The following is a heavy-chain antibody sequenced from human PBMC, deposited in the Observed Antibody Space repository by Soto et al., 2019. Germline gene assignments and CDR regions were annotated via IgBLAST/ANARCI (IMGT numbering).Heavy chain of an antibody. CDR1: GLTFSSYA. J-gene: IGHJ4*02. V-gene: IGHV3-23*01. CDR3: AKEGFSSVVVTATSDY. D-gene: IGHD2-21*02. CDR2: ISGSVGST. Sequence: XECLRLSCAASGLTFSSYAMSWVRQTPGKGLEWVSAISGSVGSTYYADSVKGRFTISRDNSKNTLYLQMNSLRAEDTAVYYCAKEGFSSVVVTATSDYWGQATLVTVSS.